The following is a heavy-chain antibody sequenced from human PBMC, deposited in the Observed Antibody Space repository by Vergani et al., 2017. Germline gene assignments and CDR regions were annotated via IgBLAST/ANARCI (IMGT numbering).Heavy chain of an antibody. CDR3: ARVFLEGSGWWYFEL. Sequence: QVQLVESRGGVVQPGRSLRLSCAASGFTFRSYGMHWVRRTPGKGLDWVAVIWYDGSNKYYADSVKGRFTISRDNSKNTLELQMNSLRVEDTAVYYCARVFLEGSGWWYFELWGRGTLVTVSS. J-gene: IGHJ2*01. CDR2: IWYDGSNK. V-gene: IGHV3-33*01. D-gene: IGHD2-15*01. CDR1: GFTFRSYG.